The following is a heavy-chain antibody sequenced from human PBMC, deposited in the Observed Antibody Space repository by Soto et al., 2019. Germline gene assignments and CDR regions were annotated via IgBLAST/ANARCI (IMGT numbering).Heavy chain of an antibody. V-gene: IGHV3-33*01. CDR2: IWYDGSNK. CDR3: ARRAFLTGYYLLDY. CDR1: GFTFSSYG. Sequence: GGSLRLSCAASGFTFSSYGMHWVRQAPGKGLEWVAVIWYDGSNKYYADSVKGRFTISRDNAKNSLYLQMNSLRAEDTAVYYCARRAFLTGYYLLDYWGQGTLVTVSS. J-gene: IGHJ4*02. D-gene: IGHD3-9*01.